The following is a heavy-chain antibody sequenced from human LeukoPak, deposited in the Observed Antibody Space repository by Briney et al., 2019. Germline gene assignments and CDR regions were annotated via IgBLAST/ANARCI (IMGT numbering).Heavy chain of an antibody. J-gene: IGHJ4*02. Sequence: GGSLRLSCTASGFTFSTHWMTWVRQPPGKGLEWVANIKEDGSVKYYVDSVKGRFTISRDSTRNALYLQMNSLRADDTAVYFCARDSTWQLDYWGQGTLITVSS. D-gene: IGHD5-12*01. CDR1: GFTFSTHW. V-gene: IGHV3-7*03. CDR2: IKEDGSVK. CDR3: ARDSTWQLDY.